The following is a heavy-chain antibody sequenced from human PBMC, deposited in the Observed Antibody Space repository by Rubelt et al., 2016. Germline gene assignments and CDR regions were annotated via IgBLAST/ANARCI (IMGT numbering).Heavy chain of an antibody. J-gene: IGHJ4*02. Sequence: QLQLQESGPGLVKPSETLSLTCTVSGGSISSSSYYWGWIRQPPGKGLEWIGSIYYSGSTYYNPSLKGRVTISVDTSKNQFSLKLSSVTAADTAVYYCASRKLLWFGETLYDYWGQGTLVTVSS. D-gene: IGHD3-10*01. CDR3: ASRKLLWFGETLYDY. V-gene: IGHV4-39*01. CDR1: GGSISSSSYY. CDR2: IYYSGST.